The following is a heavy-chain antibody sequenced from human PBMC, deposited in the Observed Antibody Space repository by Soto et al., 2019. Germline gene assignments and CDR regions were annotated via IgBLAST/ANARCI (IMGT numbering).Heavy chain of an antibody. Sequence: SETLSLTCAVSGVSISSGNWWTWVRQSPQRGLEYIGEIFHDGTANYYPSFERRVAISVDTSKNQFSPKLTSVTAADTAIYFCARLVYDTRLNYMYFDFWGQGTLVTVSS. CDR2: IFHDGTA. CDR1: GVSISSGNW. J-gene: IGHJ4*02. D-gene: IGHD3-10*01. V-gene: IGHV4-4*02. CDR3: ARLVYDTRLNYMYFDF.